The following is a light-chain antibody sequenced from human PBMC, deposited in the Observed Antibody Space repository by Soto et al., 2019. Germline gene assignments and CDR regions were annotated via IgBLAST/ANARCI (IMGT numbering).Light chain of an antibody. J-gene: IGKJ1*01. CDR1: QDISIH. Sequence: DIQMTQSPSSVSASEGDRVTIACRASQDISIHLAWFQQKPGKAPKSLIFGASSLQSGVPSKFSGSGSGTDFTLTIDSLQPEDFATYYCQQYHNYPPSFGQGTKVEIK. CDR2: GAS. CDR3: QQYHNYPPS. V-gene: IGKV1-16*02.